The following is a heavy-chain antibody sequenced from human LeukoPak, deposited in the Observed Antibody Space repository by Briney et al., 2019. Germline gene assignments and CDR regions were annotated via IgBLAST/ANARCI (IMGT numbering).Heavy chain of an antibody. CDR2: VSASGAGT. D-gene: IGHD1-26*01. J-gene: IGHJ6*03. CDR3: ARDLLQRAYYYYYMDV. Sequence: GGSLRLSCAASGFTFTTYGMSWVRQAPGKGLEWVSTVSASGAGTHYADSVKGRFTISRDNAKNSLYLQMNSLRAEDTAVYYCARDLLQRAYYYYYMDVWGKGTTVTVSS. CDR1: GFTFTTYG. V-gene: IGHV3-21*01.